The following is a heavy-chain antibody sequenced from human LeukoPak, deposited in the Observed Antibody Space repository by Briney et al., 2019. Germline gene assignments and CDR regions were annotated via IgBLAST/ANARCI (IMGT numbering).Heavy chain of an antibody. CDR1: GGTFSSYA. CDR2: IIPIFGTA. Sequence: SSVKVSCKASGGTFSSYAISWLRQAPGQGLEWMGRIIPIFGTANYAQKFQGRVTITTDESTNTAYMELSSLRSEDTAVYYCASRGPLAALTEYYFDYWGQGTLVTVSS. J-gene: IGHJ4*02. V-gene: IGHV1-69*05. CDR3: ASRGPLAALTEYYFDY. D-gene: IGHD6-6*01.